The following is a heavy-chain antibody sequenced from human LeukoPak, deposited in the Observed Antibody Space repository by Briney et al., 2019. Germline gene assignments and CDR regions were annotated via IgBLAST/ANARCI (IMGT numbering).Heavy chain of an antibody. J-gene: IGHJ4*02. CDR2: ISSSSSYI. V-gene: IGHV3-21*01. CDR3: ANYDSSGPTDY. CDR1: GFTFSSYS. Sequence: EGSLRLSCAASGFTFSSYSMNWVRQAPGKGLEWVSSISSSSSYIYYADSVKGRFTISRDNAKNSLYLQMNSLRAEDTAVYYCANYDSSGPTDYWGQGTLVTVSS. D-gene: IGHD3-22*01.